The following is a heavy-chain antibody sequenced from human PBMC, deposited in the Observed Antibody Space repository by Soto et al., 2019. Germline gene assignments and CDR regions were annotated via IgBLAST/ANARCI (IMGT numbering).Heavy chain of an antibody. Sequence: GGSLRLSCAASGFTFSSYGMHWVRQAPGKGLEWVAVIWYDGSNKYYADSVKGRFTISRDNSKNTLYLQMNSLRAEDTAVYYCARDKRIQLWLPHFDYWGQGTLVTVSS. CDR1: GFTFSSYG. V-gene: IGHV3-33*01. J-gene: IGHJ4*02. CDR2: IWYDGSNK. D-gene: IGHD5-18*01. CDR3: ARDKRIQLWLPHFDY.